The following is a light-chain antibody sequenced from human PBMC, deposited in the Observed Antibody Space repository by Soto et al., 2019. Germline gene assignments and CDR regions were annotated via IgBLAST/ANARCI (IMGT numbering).Light chain of an antibody. Sequence: QSVLTQPPSASGSLGLSVTLSCSGTDNDVGRYDYVSWYQQHPGKAPKLLIYEVTKRPSGVPDRFSASKSGNSASLTVSGLQDEDEAHYYFMSYAGGNSVTFGGGTKLTVL. CDR1: DNDVGRYDY. CDR3: MSYAGGNSVT. V-gene: IGLV2-8*01. CDR2: EVT. J-gene: IGLJ2*01.